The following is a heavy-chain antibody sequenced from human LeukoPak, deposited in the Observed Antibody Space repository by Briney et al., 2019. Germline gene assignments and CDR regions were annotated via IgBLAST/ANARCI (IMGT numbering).Heavy chain of an antibody. V-gene: IGHV4-30-4*08. CDR3: AREGRMGGDNWFDP. D-gene: IGHD3-16*01. CDR1: GGSIGSSSYY. CDR2: IYYSGST. Sequence: SETLSLTCTVSGGSIGSSSYYWGWIRQPPGKGLEWIGYIYYSGSTYYNPSLKSRVTISVDTSKNQFSLKLSSVTAADTAVYYCAREGRMGGDNWFDPWGQGTLVTVSS. J-gene: IGHJ5*02.